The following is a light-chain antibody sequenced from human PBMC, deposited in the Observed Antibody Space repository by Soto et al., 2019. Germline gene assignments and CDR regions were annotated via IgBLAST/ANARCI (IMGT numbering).Light chain of an antibody. V-gene: IGKV1-5*03. Sequence: DIQMTQSTCTLSASVGDRVTITCRASQSISSWLAWYQQKPGKAPKLLIYKASSLESGVPSRFRGSGSGTEFTLTISSLQPDDFATYYCQQYNSYSRTFGQGTKVEIK. CDR3: QQYNSYSRT. CDR1: QSISSW. J-gene: IGKJ1*01. CDR2: KAS.